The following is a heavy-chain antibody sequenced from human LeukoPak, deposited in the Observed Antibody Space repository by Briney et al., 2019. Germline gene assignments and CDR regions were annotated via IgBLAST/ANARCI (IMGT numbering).Heavy chain of an antibody. J-gene: IGHJ5*02. CDR1: GFFFSTYW. Sequence: HPGGSLRLSCEASGFFFSTYWMAWVRQAPGKVLEWVASIKHDAIEKHYADSVKGQFTVSRDDGRNSLYLEMKSLRVENTAVYYCSREFEPWGQGTLVIVSS. CDR3: SREFEP. V-gene: IGHV3-7*01. CDR2: IKHDAIEK.